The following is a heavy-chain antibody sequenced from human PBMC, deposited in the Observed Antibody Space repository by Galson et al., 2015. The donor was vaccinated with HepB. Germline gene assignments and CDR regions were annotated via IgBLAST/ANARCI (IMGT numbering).Heavy chain of an antibody. D-gene: IGHD3-22*01. CDR3: ATARFGSGSYWTFEI. Sequence: SLRLSCAASGLTFSSYTMNWVRKAPGKGLQWISYISSTGTAIYYEDSVKGRFTTARDIVFLALSLQMNSLRADNTAVYYCATARFGSGSYWTFEIWGRGTLVTVSS. J-gene: IGHJ3*02. V-gene: IGHV3-48*04. CDR1: GLTFSSYT. CDR2: ISSTGTAI.